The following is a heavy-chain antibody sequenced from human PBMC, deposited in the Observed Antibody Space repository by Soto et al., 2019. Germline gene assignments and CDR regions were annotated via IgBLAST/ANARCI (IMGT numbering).Heavy chain of an antibody. CDR3: ARDDGSGWFFEAA. Sequence: QVPLVQSGAEVKKPGSSVKVSCKASGGSISSFAISWVRQAPGQGLDWMGGIIPIFDSANYAQKFQGRVTITADASTSTVYMELSSLRSEDTAVYYCARDDGSGWFFEAAWGQGTLVTVSS. J-gene: IGHJ5*02. V-gene: IGHV1-69*12. CDR1: GGSISSFA. CDR2: IIPIFDSA. D-gene: IGHD6-19*01.